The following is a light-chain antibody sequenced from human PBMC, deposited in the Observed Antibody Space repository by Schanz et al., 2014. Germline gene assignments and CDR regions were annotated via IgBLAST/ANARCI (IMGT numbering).Light chain of an antibody. Sequence: QSALTQPASVSGSPGQSITISCTGTSSDVGGYNYVSWYQQHPGKAPKLMIYDVSNRPSGVSNRFSGSKSGNTASLTISGLQAEDEADYYCAAWVDSLNGVVFGGGTKLTVL. CDR3: AAWVDSLNGVV. CDR1: SSDVGGYNY. V-gene: IGLV2-14*01. CDR2: DVS. J-gene: IGLJ2*01.